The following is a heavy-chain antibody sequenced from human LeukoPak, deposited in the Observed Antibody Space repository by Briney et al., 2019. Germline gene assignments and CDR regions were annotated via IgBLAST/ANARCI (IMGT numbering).Heavy chain of an antibody. CDR3: ARSTGYYYYGMDV. Sequence: GGSLRLSCAASGFTLSIYVMHWVRQPPGKGLEWVAVISHDATSEYYADSVKGRFVISRDNSKNTLYLQMNSLITEDAAVYYCARSTGYYYYGMDVWGQGTTVTVSS. J-gene: IGHJ6*02. CDR2: ISHDATSE. CDR1: GFTLSIYV. D-gene: IGHD3-9*01. V-gene: IGHV3-30*09.